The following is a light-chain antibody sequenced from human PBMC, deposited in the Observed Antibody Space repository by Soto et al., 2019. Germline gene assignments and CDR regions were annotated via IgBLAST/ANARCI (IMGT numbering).Light chain of an antibody. V-gene: IGKV4-1*01. J-gene: IGKJ3*01. CDR3: QQYYSNPFT. CDR2: WAS. CDR1: QSVLSSSNIKNS. Sequence: DIVMTQSPDSLAVSPGERATINCKSSQSVLSSSNIKNSLAWYQQKPGQPPKLLIYWASTRESGVPDRFSGSGSGTDFTLTISSLQAEDVAVYYCQQYYSNPFTFGPGTKVDIK.